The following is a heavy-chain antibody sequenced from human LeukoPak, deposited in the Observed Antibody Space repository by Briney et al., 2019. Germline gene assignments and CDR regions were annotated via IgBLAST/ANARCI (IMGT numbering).Heavy chain of an antibody. Sequence: SETLSLTCTVSGGSMNPYYWSWIRQPPGKGLEWIGYIFYSGNTNYNPSLKSRVTISIDTSKNQFSLKLTSVTAADTAVYYCAAGTPALEFWGQGTLVTVSS. CDR2: IFYSGNT. D-gene: IGHD2-15*01. CDR3: AAGTPALEF. V-gene: IGHV4-59*08. CDR1: GGSMNPYY. J-gene: IGHJ4*02.